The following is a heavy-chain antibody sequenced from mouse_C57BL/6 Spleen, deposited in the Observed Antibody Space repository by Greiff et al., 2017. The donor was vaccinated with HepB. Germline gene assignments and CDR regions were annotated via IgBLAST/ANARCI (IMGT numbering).Heavy chain of an antibody. CDR1: GYAFSSSW. CDR3: ARSSITTVVGGY. V-gene: IGHV1-82*01. J-gene: IGHJ2*01. CDR2: IYPGDGDT. D-gene: IGHD1-1*01. Sequence: QVQLQQSGPELVKPGASVKISCKASGYAFSSSWMNWVKQRPGKGLEWIGRIYPGDGDTNYNGKFKGKATLTADKSSSTAYMQLSSLTSEDSAVYFCARSSITTVVGGYWGQGTTLTVSS.